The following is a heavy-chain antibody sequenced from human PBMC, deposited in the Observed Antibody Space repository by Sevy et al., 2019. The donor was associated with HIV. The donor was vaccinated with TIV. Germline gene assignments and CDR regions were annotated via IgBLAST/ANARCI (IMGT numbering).Heavy chain of an antibody. CDR1: GGSVSNGDYY. V-gene: IGHV4-30-4*01. CDR3: ASKRGYTHGPFES. J-gene: IGHJ4*02. Sequence: SETLSLTCDVSGGSVSNGDYYWSWIRQPPGKGLEWFGYIYYSGSGYYNPFLKSRVTISVDTSKNQFSLKLKSVTAAATAISYCASKRGYTHGPFESWGQGTLVTVSS. CDR2: IYYSGSG. D-gene: IGHD5-12*01.